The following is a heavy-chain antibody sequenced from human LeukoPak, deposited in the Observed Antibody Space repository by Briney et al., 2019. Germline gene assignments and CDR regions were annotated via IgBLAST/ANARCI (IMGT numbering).Heavy chain of an antibody. J-gene: IGHJ4*02. CDR1: GFTFSSFA. CDR2: ISGSGDTT. CDR3: ARDRLSSSWHFDY. V-gene: IGHV3-23*01. D-gene: IGHD6-13*01. Sequence: GGSLRLSCAASGFTFSSFAMNWVRQAPGQGLEWVSIISGSGDTTHYTDSVRGRFTVSRDNSKNTLYLQMNSLRAEDTAVYYCARDRLSSSWHFDYWGQGTLVTVSS.